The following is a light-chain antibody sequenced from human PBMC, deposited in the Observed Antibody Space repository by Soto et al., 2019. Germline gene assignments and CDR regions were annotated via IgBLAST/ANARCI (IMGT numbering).Light chain of an antibody. CDR3: CSHAGSCTYV. CDR2: DVS. J-gene: IGLJ1*01. V-gene: IGLV2-11*01. CDR1: SSDVGGHNI. Sequence: QSVLRQPRSVAGSSGLSVTISCTGTSSDVGGHNIVTWYQQHPGKSPRLLIYDVSRRPLGVPDRVPGQKSGNPASLTISRIQDEDEADYICCSHAGSCTYVLGTGT.